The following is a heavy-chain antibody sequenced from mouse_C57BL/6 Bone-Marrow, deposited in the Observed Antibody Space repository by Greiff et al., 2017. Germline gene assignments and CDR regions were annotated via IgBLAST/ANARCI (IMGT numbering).Heavy chain of an antibody. CDR3: ARGGITGRYFDV. CDR2: IYPGSGST. CDR1: GYTFTSYW. V-gene: IGHV1-55*01. Sequence: LKQPGAELVKPGASVKMSCKASGYTFTSYWITWVKQRPGQGLEWIGDIYPGSGSTNYNEKFKSKATLTVDTSSSTAYMQLSSLTSEDSAVYYCARGGITGRYFDVWGTVTTVTVSS. D-gene: IGHD4-1*01. J-gene: IGHJ1*03.